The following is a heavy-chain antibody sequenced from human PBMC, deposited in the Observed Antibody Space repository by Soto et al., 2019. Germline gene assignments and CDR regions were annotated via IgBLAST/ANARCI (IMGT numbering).Heavy chain of an antibody. D-gene: IGHD1-1*01. V-gene: IGHV4-4*07. J-gene: IGHJ5*02. CDR3: VRDGTKTLRDWFDP. Sequence: SETLSLTCTVSGASISGCYWSWIRKSAGKGLEWIGRIYATGTTDHNPSLKSRVMMSVDTSKKQFSLKLRSVTAADTAVYYCVRDGTKTLRDWFDPWGQGISVTVSS. CDR2: IYATGTT. CDR1: GASISGCY.